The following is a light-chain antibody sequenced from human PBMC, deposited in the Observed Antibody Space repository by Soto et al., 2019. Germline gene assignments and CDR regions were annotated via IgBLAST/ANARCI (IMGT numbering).Light chain of an antibody. V-gene: IGKV3-20*01. CDR3: KQYGTXPLT. J-gene: IGKJ4*01. Sequence: ETVLTQSPGTLSLSPGERATLSCRASQSVNNDYLAWYQQRPGLAPRLLIFCASGSATGITDRFSGSGSGTDFTLTISRLEPEEFAIYYCKQYGTXPLTCGGGTKV. CDR1: QSVNNDY. CDR2: CAS.